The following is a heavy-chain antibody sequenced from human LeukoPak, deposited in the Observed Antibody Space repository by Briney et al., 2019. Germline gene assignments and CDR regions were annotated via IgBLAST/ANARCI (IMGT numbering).Heavy chain of an antibody. Sequence: PSETLSLTCAVYGGSFSGYYWSWVRQAPGKGLEWVSAISGSGGSTYYADSVKGRFTISRDNSKNTLYLQMNSLRAEDTAVYYCAKKEQWLEYYFDYWGQGTLVTVSS. J-gene: IGHJ4*02. V-gene: IGHV3-23*01. CDR1: GGSFSGYY. D-gene: IGHD6-19*01. CDR3: AKKEQWLEYYFDY. CDR2: ISGSGGST.